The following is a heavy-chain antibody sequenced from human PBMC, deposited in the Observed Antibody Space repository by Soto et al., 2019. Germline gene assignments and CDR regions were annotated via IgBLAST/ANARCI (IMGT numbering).Heavy chain of an antibody. J-gene: IGHJ4*02. CDR3: ARSIAAPSSHIDH. D-gene: IGHD6-6*01. V-gene: IGHV4-59*01. Sequence: SETLSLTCRVSGGSMSGYYWSWIRQAPGKGLEWIGYVYYTGSTNYNPSLQSRVTISVDTSNKQFSLSLRLVTAADTAVYFCARSIAAPSSHIDHWGQGIRVTVSS. CDR2: VYYTGST. CDR1: GGSMSGYY.